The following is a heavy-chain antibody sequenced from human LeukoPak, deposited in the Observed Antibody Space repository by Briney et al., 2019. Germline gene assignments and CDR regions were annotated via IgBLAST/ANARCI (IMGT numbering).Heavy chain of an antibody. CDR2: ISGSGDTM. Sequence: GGSLRLSCAASGFTFSSHEMNWVRQAPGKGLEWLSYISGSGDTMYYADSVRGRFTISRDNAKNSLYLQMNSLGTEDSALYSCARGAVAGTPPVDYWGPGTLVTVSS. CDR3: ARGAVAGTPPVDY. V-gene: IGHV3-48*03. CDR1: GFTFSSHE. J-gene: IGHJ4*02. D-gene: IGHD6-19*01.